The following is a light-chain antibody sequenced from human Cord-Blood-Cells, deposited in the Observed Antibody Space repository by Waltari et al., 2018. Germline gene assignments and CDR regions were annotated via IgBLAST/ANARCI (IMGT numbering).Light chain of an antibody. J-gene: IGKJ1*01. CDR1: QSVSRN. CDR2: GAS. CDR3: QQYKNWPQT. Sequence: EIVMTQSPATLSVSPGERATLPCRASQSVSRNLAWYQQKPGQAPRPLIYGASTRATGTPARFSGSGSETEFTLTISSLQSEDFAVYYCQQYKNWPQTFGQGTKVEIK. V-gene: IGKV3-15*01.